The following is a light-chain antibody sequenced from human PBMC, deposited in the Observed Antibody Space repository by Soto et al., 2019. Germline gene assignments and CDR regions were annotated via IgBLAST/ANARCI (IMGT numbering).Light chain of an antibody. V-gene: IGKV3-15*01. Sequence: EIVLTQSPATLSLSPGERATLSCRASQSVSSYLAWYQQKPGQAPRLLIYGASTRATGIPARFSGSGSGTEFTLTISSLQSEDFAVYYCQQYNRWFSITFGQGTRLEIK. CDR3: QQYNRWFSIT. CDR1: QSVSSY. CDR2: GAS. J-gene: IGKJ5*01.